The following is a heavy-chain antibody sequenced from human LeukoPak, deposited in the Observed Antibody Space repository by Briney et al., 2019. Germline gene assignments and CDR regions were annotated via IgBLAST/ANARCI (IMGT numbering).Heavy chain of an antibody. CDR1: GGSISSGDYY. V-gene: IGHV4-30-4*01. CDR3: ARAASTDDAFDI. J-gene: IGHJ3*02. Sequence: KPSETLSLTCTVSGGSISSGDYYWSWIRQPPGKGLEWIGYIYYSGSTYYNPSLKSRVTISVDTSKNQFSLKLSSVTAADTAVYYCARAASTDDAFDIWGQGTMVTVSS. CDR2: IYYSGST. D-gene: IGHD4-17*01.